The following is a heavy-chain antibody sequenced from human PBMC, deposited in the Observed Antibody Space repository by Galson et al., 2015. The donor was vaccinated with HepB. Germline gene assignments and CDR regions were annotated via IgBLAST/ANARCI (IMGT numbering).Heavy chain of an antibody. CDR2: ISSSSSYI. Sequence: SLRLSCAASGFTFSSYAMHWVRQAPGKGLEWVSSISSSSSYIYYADSVKGRFTISRDNAKNSLYLQMNSLRAEDTAVYYCTRHRVGATLNYYYMDVWGKGTTVTVSS. CDR1: GFTFSSYA. V-gene: IGHV3-21*01. D-gene: IGHD1-26*01. J-gene: IGHJ6*03. CDR3: TRHRVGATLNYYYMDV.